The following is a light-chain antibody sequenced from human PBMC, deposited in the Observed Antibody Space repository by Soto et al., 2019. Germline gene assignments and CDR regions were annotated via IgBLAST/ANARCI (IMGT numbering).Light chain of an antibody. J-gene: IGLJ2*01. Sequence: QAVVAQPPSASGTPGQRVTISCSGSTSNVGSNLASWYQQLPGSAPKLLIYNEYERPSGVPDRFSGSKSGTSASLGISGLRSEDESDYFCAGWDDSLSGVVFGGGTKLTVL. CDR2: NEY. CDR3: AGWDDSLSGVV. CDR1: TSNVGSNL. V-gene: IGLV1-47*02.